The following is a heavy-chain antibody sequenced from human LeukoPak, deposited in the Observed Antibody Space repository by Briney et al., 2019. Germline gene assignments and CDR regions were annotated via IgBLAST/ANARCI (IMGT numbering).Heavy chain of an antibody. CDR3: ARGATADNCVDY. Sequence: SEALSLTCTVSGGSISSSSYYWGWIRQPPGKGLEWIGSIYYSGSTYYNPSLKSRVTISVDTSKNQFSLKLSSVTAADTAVYYCARGATADNCVDYWGQGTLVTVSS. CDR1: GGSISSSSYY. D-gene: IGHD5-12*01. V-gene: IGHV4-39*07. CDR2: IYYSGST. J-gene: IGHJ4*02.